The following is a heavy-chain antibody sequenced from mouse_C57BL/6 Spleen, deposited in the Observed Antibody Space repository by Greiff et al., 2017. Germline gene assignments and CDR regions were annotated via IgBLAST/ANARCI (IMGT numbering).Heavy chain of an antibody. D-gene: IGHD1-1*01. Sequence: VQLQQSGAELVRPGTSVKVSCKASGYAFTNYLIEWVKQRPGQGLEWIGVINPGSGGTNYNEKFKGKATLTADKSSSTAYMQLSSLTSEDSAVYFCARQYGSSYVGYFDYGGQGTTLTVSS. CDR3: ARQYGSSYVGYFDY. CDR1: GYAFTNYL. J-gene: IGHJ2*01. V-gene: IGHV1-54*01. CDR2: INPGSGGT.